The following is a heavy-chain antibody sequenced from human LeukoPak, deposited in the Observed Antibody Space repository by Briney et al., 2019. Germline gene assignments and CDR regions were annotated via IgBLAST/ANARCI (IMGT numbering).Heavy chain of an antibody. CDR1: GFTFSSYS. V-gene: IGHV3-21*01. J-gene: IGHJ4*02. CDR3: ARDGIAAAGTPLDY. D-gene: IGHD6-13*01. Sequence: PGGSLRLSCAASGFTFSSYSMNWVRQAPGKGLEWVSSTSSSSSYIYYADSVKGRFTISRDNAKNSLYLQMNSLRAEDTAVYYCARDGIAAAGTPLDYWGQGTLVTVSS. CDR2: TSSSSSYI.